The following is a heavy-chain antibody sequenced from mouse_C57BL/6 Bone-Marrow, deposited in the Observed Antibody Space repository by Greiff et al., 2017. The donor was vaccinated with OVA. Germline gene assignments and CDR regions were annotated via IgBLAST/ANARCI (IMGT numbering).Heavy chain of an antibody. V-gene: IGHV1-15*01. CDR2: IDPETGGN. Sequence: LVRPGASVTLSCKASGYTFTDYEMHWVKQTPVHGLEWIGAIDPETGGNAYNQKFKGKAILTADKSSSTAYIELRSLTSEDSAVYDCTRRDYDYDVGFDYWGQGTTLTVSS. J-gene: IGHJ2*01. CDR1: GYTFTDYE. D-gene: IGHD2-4*01. CDR3: TRRDYDYDVGFDY.